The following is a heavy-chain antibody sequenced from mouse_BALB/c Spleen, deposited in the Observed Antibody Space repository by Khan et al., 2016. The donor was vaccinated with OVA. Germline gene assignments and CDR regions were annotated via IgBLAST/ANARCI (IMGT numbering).Heavy chain of an antibody. J-gene: IGHJ2*01. CDR2: INPHIGET. CDR3: ARIHGSDFDY. V-gene: IGHV1-20*02. Sequence: EVQLQESGPELVKPGASVKISCKASGYSFTGYFMNWVMQSHGKSLEWIGRINPHIGETFYNQKFKGKATLTVDESSSTAHMELRSLASEDSAVYYCARIHGSDFDYWGQGTTLTVSS. CDR1: GYSFTGYF. D-gene: IGHD1-1*01.